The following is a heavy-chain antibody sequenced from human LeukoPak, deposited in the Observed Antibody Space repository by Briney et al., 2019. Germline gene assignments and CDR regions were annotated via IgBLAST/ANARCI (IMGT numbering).Heavy chain of an antibody. V-gene: IGHV3-30*02. CDR3: AKDGPIAVADSYYFDY. Sequence: GGSLRLPCAASGFTFSSYGMHWVRQAPGKGLEWVAFIRYDGSNKYYADSVKGRFTISRDNSKNTLYLQMNSLRAEDTAVYYCAKDGPIAVADSYYFDYWGQGTLVTVSS. CDR2: IRYDGSNK. CDR1: GFTFSSYG. D-gene: IGHD6-19*01. J-gene: IGHJ4*02.